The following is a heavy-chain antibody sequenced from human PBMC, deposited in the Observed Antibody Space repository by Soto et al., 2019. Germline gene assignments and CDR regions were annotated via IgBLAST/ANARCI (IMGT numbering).Heavy chain of an antibody. CDR1: GFSFSGFA. CDR2: ISSAGSKK. J-gene: IGHJ4*02. Sequence: QVHLVESGGGVVQPGRSLRLSCAASGFSFSGFAMHWVRQAPGKGLEWVAVISSAGSKKSYADSVKGRFTISRDNSKNAMNLQMKSLSPEETAVYYCATATCIDYGDFCFTFDYWGQGMVVTVSS. D-gene: IGHD4-17*01. CDR3: ATATCIDYGDFCFTFDY. V-gene: IGHV3-30-3*01.